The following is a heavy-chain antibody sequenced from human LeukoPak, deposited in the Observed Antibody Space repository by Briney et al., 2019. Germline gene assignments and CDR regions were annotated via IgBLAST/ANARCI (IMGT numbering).Heavy chain of an antibody. D-gene: IGHD5-12*01. CDR2: ISSNGGST. J-gene: IGHJ4*02. V-gene: IGHV3-64*01. CDR1: GFTFSSYA. CDR3: ARQYSGYDRRLDY. Sequence: PGGSLRLSCAASGFTFSSYAMHWVRQAPGKGLEYVSAISSNGGSTYYANSVKGRFTISRDNSKNTLYLQMGSLRAEDMAVYYCARQYSGYDRRLDYWGQGTQVTVSS.